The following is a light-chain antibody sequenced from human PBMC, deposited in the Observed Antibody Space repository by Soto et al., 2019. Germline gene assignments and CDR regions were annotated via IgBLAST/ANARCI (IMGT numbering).Light chain of an antibody. J-gene: IGLJ2*01. CDR1: SSDVGGYDY. V-gene: IGLV2-14*01. CDR3: SSYATGSALV. Sequence: QSALTQSASVSGSPGQSITIPCTGTSSDVGGYDYVSWYQQHPGKVPNLIIYEVIKRPSGVSHRLSGSKSGNTASLTISGLQTEDEADYYFSSYATGSALVFGGGTKLTVL. CDR2: EVI.